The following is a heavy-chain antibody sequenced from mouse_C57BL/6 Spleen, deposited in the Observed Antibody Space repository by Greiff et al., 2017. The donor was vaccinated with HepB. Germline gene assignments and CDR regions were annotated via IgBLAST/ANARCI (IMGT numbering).Heavy chain of an antibody. Sequence: QVQLKQPGTELVKPGASVKLSCKASGYTFTSYWMHWVKQRPGQGLEWIGNINPSNGGTNYNEKFKSKATLTVDKSSSTAYMQLSSLTSEDSAVYYCAKGAYSNLFLSAYWGQGALVTVSA. D-gene: IGHD2-5*01. J-gene: IGHJ3*01. CDR1: GYTFTSYW. CDR3: AKGAYSNLFLSAY. CDR2: INPSNGGT. V-gene: IGHV1-53*01.